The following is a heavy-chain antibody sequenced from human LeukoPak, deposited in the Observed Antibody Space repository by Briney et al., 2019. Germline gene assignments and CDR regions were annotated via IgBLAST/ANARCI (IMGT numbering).Heavy chain of an antibody. V-gene: IGHV3-21*01. D-gene: IGHD3-22*01. CDR2: TSSSGNI. J-gene: IGHJ4*02. CDR1: GFTFSIYS. Sequence: GGSLRLSCAASGFTFSIYSMDWVRQAPGKGLEWVSSTSSSGNIYYADSLKGRFTISRDNAKNSLYLQMNSLRAEDTAVYYCASNYDSSGYYVRFDYWGQGTLVTVSS. CDR3: ASNYDSSGYYVRFDY.